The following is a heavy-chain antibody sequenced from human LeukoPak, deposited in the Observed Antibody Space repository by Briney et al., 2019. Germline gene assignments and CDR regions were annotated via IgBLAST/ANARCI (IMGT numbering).Heavy chain of an antibody. CDR1: GGSISSYY. V-gene: IGHV4-59*01. CDR2: IYYSGST. Sequence: SETLSLTCTVSGGSISSYYWSWIRQPPGKGLEWIGYIYYSGSTNYNPSLKSRVTISVDTSKNQFSLKLSSVTAADTAVYYCAAELKSGSYGTWGQGTLVTVS. CDR3: AAELKSGSYGT. J-gene: IGHJ5*02. D-gene: IGHD1-26*01.